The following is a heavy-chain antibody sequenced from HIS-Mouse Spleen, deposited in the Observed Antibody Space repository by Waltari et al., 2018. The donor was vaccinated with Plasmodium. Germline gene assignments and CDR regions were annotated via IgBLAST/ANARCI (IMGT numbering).Heavy chain of an antibody. Sequence: EVQLVESGGGLVQPGGSLRLSCAASGFTFSSYDLHWVRQATGKGRVCVAASGTAGEIYYPGSVKGRFTISRENAKNSLYLQMNSLGAGDTAVYYCARGRWNHAFDIWGQGTMVTVSS. V-gene: IGHV3-13*01. J-gene: IGHJ3*02. CDR3: ARGRWNHAFDI. CDR1: GFTFSSYD. D-gene: IGHD1-1*01. CDR2: SGTAGEI.